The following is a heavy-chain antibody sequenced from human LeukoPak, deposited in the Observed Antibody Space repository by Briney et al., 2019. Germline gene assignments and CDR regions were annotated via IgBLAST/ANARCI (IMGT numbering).Heavy chain of an antibody. CDR1: GFTFSGHS. D-gene: IGHD3-16*01. V-gene: IGHV3-23*01. J-gene: IGHJ6*02. CDR3: ARVGDWSNYFGMDA. Sequence: QSGGSLRLSCVASGFTFSGHSMTWVRQTPGKGLEWVSVIFGNGVKAYYADSLKGRFTISRDNSKSTLYLQMNSLRADDTAVYYCARVGDWSNYFGMDAWGQGTTVSVSS. CDR2: IFGNGVKA.